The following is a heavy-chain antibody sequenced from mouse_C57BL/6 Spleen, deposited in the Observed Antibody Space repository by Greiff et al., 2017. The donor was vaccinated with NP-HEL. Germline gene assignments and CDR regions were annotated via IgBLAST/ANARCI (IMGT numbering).Heavy chain of an antibody. CDR1: GFTFSDSG. Sequence: EVQVVESGGGFVKPGGSLKLSCAASGFTFSDSGMNWVRKAPEKGLEWVAYISSGSSTIYYADTVKGRFTIFSDNAKNTLFLQMTSLRSEDTAMYYCARAYYGSSSDYWGQGTTLTVSS. D-gene: IGHD1-1*01. CDR3: ARAYYGSSSDY. J-gene: IGHJ2*01. CDR2: ISSGSSTI. V-gene: IGHV5-17*01.